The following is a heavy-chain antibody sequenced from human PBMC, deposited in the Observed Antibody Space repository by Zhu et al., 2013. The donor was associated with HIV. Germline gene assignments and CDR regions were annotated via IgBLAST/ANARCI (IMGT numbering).Heavy chain of an antibody. CDR3: AKTVTTTDYYGVDV. V-gene: IGHV1-69*01. CDR2: FIPTLGTT. CDR1: GYTFSGYT. Sequence: QVQLVQSGAEVKKPGASVKVSCKASGYTFSGYTITWVRQAPGQGLEWMGGFIPTLGTTHYAQTFQDRVTITADVSSGTAYMELSSLRSEDTAVYYCAKTVTTTDYYGVDVWGQGTTGHRLI. J-gene: IGHJ6*02. D-gene: IGHD4-17*01.